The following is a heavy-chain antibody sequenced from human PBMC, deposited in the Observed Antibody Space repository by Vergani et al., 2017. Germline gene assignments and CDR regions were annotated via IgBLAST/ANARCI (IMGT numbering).Heavy chain of an antibody. CDR1: GGSFSGYY. Sequence: QVQLQQWGAGLLKPSETLSLTCAVYGGSFSGYYWSWIRQPPGKGLEWIGEINHSGSTNYNPSLKSRVTISVDTSENQFSLKLSSVTAADTAVYYCARFGKDYVWGSYRTLDYWGQGTLVTVSS. V-gene: IGHV4-34*01. D-gene: IGHD3-16*02. J-gene: IGHJ4*02. CDR3: ARFGKDYVWGSYRTLDY. CDR2: INHSGST.